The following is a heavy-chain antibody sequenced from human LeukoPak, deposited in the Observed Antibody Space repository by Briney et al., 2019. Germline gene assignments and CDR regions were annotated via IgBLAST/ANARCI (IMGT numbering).Heavy chain of an antibody. CDR2: IKQDGSEK. D-gene: IGHD6-13*01. CDR1: GFRVSGYW. J-gene: IGHJ4*02. Sequence: GGSLGLSCAVSGFRVSGYWMTWVRQAPGKGLEWVANIKQDGSEKNYVDSVKGRFTISRDNAENSLFLQMNSLRVEDTAVYYCAREWQGGIAAAGTRIEGDYWGQGTLVAVSS. V-gene: IGHV3-7*01. CDR3: AREWQGGIAAAGTRIEGDY.